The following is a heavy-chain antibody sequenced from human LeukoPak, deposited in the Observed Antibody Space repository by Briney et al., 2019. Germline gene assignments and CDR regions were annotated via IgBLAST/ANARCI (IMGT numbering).Heavy chain of an antibody. D-gene: IGHD6-6*01. CDR3: ARGDSSSRSAAFDI. CDR2: IYYSGST. Sequence: SETLSLTCTVSGGSISSYYWSWIRQPPGKGLEWIGYIYYSGSTNYNPSLKSRVTISVDTSKNQFSLKLSSVTAADTAVYYCARGDSSSRSAAFDIWGQGTMVTVSS. CDR1: GGSISSYY. J-gene: IGHJ3*02. V-gene: IGHV4-59*01.